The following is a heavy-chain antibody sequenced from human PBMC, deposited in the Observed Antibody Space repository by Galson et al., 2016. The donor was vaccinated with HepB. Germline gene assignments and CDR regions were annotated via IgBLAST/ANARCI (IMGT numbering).Heavy chain of an antibody. V-gene: IGHV4-39*02. CDR3: ARGAYDTSSSFDN. CDR1: GGSVSSYY. CDR2: IYYSGST. D-gene: IGHD3-22*01. Sequence: SETLSLTCTVPGGSVSSYYWGWIRQPPGKGLEWIGSIYYSGSTYYNPSLKSRVTISVDTSKNHFSLTLSSVTAADTAVYYCARGAYDTSSSFDNWGQGTLVTVSS. J-gene: IGHJ4*02.